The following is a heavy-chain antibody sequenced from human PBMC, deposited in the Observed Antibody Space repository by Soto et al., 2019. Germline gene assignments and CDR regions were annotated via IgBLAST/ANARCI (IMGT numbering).Heavy chain of an antibody. V-gene: IGHV4-31*03. CDR2: IYYSGST. CDR1: GGSISSGGYY. D-gene: IGHD3-22*01. J-gene: IGHJ4*02. CDR3: ARDSYYYDSSGQGLDY. Sequence: SETLSLTCTVSGGSISSGGYYWSWIRQHPGKGLEWIGYIYYSGSTYYNPSLKSRVTISVDTSKNQFSLKLSSVTAADTAVYYCARDSYYYDSSGQGLDYWGQGTLVTVS.